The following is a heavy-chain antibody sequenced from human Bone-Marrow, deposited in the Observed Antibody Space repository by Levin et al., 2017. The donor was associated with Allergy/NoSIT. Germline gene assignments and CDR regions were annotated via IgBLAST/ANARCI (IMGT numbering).Heavy chain of an antibody. CDR2: INWNGGST. Sequence: PGGSLRLSCAAPGFTFDDYGMSWVRQAPGKGLEWVSGINWNGGSTGYAYSVKGRFTISRDTAKNSLYLQMNSLRAEDTALYYCARGGSRGYSYALDDAFDIWGQGTMVTVSS. CDR1: GFTFDDYG. J-gene: IGHJ3*02. V-gene: IGHV3-20*04. D-gene: IGHD5-18*01. CDR3: ARGGSRGYSYALDDAFDI.